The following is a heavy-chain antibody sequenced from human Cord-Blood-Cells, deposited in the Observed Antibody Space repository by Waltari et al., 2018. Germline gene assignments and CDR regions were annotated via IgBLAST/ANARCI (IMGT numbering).Heavy chain of an antibody. CDR2: IYYSGST. CDR3: ARDTLTGDGRHWYFDL. J-gene: IGHJ2*01. V-gene: IGHV4-30-4*01. CDR1: GGSISSGDYY. Sequence: QVQLQESGPGLVKPSQTLSLTCTVPGGSISSGDYYWRWIRQPPGKGLEWIGYIYYSGSTYYNPSLKSRVTISVDTSKNQFSLKLSSVTAADTAVYYCARDTLTGDGRHWYFDLWGRGTLVTVSS. D-gene: IGHD7-27*01.